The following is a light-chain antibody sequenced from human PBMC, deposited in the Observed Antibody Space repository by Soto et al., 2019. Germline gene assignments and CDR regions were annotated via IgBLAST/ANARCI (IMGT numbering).Light chain of an antibody. CDR2: VAS. V-gene: IGKV3-15*01. CDR3: QQYNNWPRT. J-gene: IGKJ1*01. Sequence: EIVMTQSPATLSVSPGERATLSCRASQSVSSNLAGYQQKPGKAPRLLIYVASTRATGIPARFSGSGSGTEFTPTISSLQSEDVAVYDCQQYNNWPRTFGQGTKVDIK. CDR1: QSVSSN.